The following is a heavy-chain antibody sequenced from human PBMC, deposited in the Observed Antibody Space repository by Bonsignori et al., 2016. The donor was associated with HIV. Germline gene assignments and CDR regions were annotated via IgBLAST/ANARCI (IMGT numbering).Heavy chain of an antibody. CDR2: ISSSGSTI. J-gene: IGHJ4*02. CDR3: ARSMTYYDFWSGYYKPLYFDY. Sequence: WIRQPPGKGLEWVSYISSSGSTIYYADSVKGRFTISRDNAKNSLYLQMNSLRAEDTAVYYCARSMTYYDFWSGYYKPLYFDYWGQGTLVTVSS. V-gene: IGHV3-11*01. D-gene: IGHD3-3*01.